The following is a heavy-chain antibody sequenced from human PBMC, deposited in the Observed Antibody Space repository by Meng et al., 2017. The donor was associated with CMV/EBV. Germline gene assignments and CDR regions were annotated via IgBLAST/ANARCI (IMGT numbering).Heavy chain of an antibody. CDR1: GGSISSYY. CDR2: IYYGGST. V-gene: IGHV4-59*01. J-gene: IGHJ4*02. CDR3: ARDLPFGFLERLDY. D-gene: IGHD3-3*01. Sequence: SETLSLTCTVSGGSISSYYWSWIRQPPGKGLEWIGYIYYGGSTNYNPSLKSRVTISVDTSKNQFSLKLSSVTAADTAVYYCARDLPFGFLERLDYWGQGTLVTVSS.